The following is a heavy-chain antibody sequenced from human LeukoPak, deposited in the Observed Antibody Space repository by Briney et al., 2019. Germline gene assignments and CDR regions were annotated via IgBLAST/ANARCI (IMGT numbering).Heavy chain of an antibody. D-gene: IGHD3-22*01. CDR3: ARSYDSSGYYPPPAFDY. J-gene: IGHJ4*02. Sequence: SGPALVKPTQTLTLTCTFSGFSLSTSGMCVSWIRQPPGKALEWLAHVDWDDDKYYSTSLKTRLTISKDTSKNQVVLTLTNMDPVDTATYYCARSYDSSGYYPPPAFDYWGQGTLVTVSS. CDR1: GFSLSTSGMC. V-gene: IGHV2-70*01. CDR2: VDWDDDK.